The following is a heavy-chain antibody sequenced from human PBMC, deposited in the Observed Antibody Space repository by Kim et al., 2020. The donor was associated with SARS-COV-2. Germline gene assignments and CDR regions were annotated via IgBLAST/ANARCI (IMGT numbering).Heavy chain of an antibody. CDR1: GVTSRSYA. D-gene: IGHD6-13*01. J-gene: IGHJ4*02. CDR3: AIRIAGAGTIDY. V-gene: IGHV3-23*01. CDR2: TSDGGGST. Sequence: GGSLRLSCAASGVTSRSYAMSWVRQAPGKGLEWVAATSDGGGSTYYADSVRGRFTISRDDSESTLNLVMNSLRVEDTAIYYCAIRIAGAGTIDYWGQGTL.